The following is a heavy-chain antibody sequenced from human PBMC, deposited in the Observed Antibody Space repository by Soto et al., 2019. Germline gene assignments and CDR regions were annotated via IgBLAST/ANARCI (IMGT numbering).Heavy chain of an antibody. D-gene: IGHD3-16*01. CDR2: MYYSGST. Sequence: QVQLQESGPGLVKPSETLSLSCSVSGGSISGHYWSWVRQTPGKGLEWLGYMYYSGSTNYNPSLTSRVTISVDTSKNHFSLRLTSVTAADTAVYYCARGPYYDLIWNYYYMDVWGKGTTGSVSS. CDR3: ARGPYYDLIWNYYYMDV. V-gene: IGHV4-59*08. CDR1: GGSISGHY. J-gene: IGHJ6*03.